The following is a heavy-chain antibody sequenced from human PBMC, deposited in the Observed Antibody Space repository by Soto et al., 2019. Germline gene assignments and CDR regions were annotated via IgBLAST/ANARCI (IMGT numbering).Heavy chain of an antibody. CDR1: GGSFSGYY. D-gene: IGHD3-16*02. CDR3: AGPLRGVIVGYFDY. CDR2: INHSGST. Sequence: QVQLQQWGAGLLKPSETLSLTCAVYGGSFSGYYWSWIRQPPGKGLEWIGEINHSGSTNYNPSLKSRVTISVDTSKNQFSLKLSSVNAADKAVYYCAGPLRGVIVGYFDYWGQGTLVTVSS. J-gene: IGHJ4*02. V-gene: IGHV4-34*01.